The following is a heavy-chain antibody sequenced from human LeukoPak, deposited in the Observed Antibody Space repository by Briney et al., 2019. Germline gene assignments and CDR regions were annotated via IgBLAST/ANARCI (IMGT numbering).Heavy chain of an antibody. J-gene: IGHJ6*02. CDR1: GGSFSGYY. Sequence: SETLSLTCAVYGGSFSGYYWSWIRQPPGKGLEGIGEIKHSGITNYNPSLKSRVTISVDTSKNQFSLQLRSVTAADTAVYYCARGQRRIMTTGTNYGMDVWGQGTTVTVSS. CDR2: IKHSGIT. D-gene: IGHD4-17*01. CDR3: ARGQRRIMTTGTNYGMDV. V-gene: IGHV4-34*01.